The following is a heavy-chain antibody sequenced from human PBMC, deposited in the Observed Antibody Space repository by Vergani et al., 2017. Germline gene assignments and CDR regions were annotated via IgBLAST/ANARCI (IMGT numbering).Heavy chain of an antibody. CDR3: ARGFGEYFFDN. J-gene: IGHJ4*02. Sequence: QVQLQESGPGLVKPSQTLSLTCSVSGGAVNSGSNFWTWIRQPAGKGLEWIGRTSTDGSTNYNPSLKSRVTVSVDTSKTQISLKLSSVTAADTAVYYCARGFGEYFFDNWGQGTLVTVSS. CDR2: TSTDGST. CDR1: GGAVNSGSNF. V-gene: IGHV4-61*02. D-gene: IGHD3-10*01.